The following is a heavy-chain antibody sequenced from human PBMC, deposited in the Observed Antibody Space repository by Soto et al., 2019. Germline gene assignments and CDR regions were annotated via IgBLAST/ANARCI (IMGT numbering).Heavy chain of an antibody. CDR1: GGTFSSYA. CDR2: IIPIFGTA. CDR3: ASGYSGSYSGYYYGMDV. J-gene: IGHJ6*02. Sequence: SVKVSCKASGGTFSSYAISWVRQAPGQGLEWMGGIIPIFGTANYAQKFQGRVTITADKSTSTAYMELSSLRSEDTAVYYCASGYSGSYSGYYYGMDVWGQGTTVTVSS. D-gene: IGHD1-26*01. V-gene: IGHV1-69*06.